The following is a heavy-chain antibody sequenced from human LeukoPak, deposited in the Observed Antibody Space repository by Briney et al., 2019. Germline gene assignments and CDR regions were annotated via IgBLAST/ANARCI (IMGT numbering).Heavy chain of an antibody. J-gene: IGHJ4*02. CDR3: AKENDFWSGYSDFDY. D-gene: IGHD3-3*01. Sequence: GGSLRLSCAASGFTFSSYAMSWVRQAQGKGLEWVSAISGSGGSTYYADSVKGRFTISRDNSKNTLYLQMNSLRAEDTAVYYCAKENDFWSGYSDFDYWGQGTLVTVSS. V-gene: IGHV3-23*01. CDR1: GFTFSSYA. CDR2: ISGSGGST.